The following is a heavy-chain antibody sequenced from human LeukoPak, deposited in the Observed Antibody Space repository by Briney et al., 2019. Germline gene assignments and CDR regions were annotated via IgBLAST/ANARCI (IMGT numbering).Heavy chain of an antibody. D-gene: IGHD6-19*01. J-gene: IGHJ5*02. Sequence: GGSLKLPWPASGFTFSSKAMTWFRQAPGKGREWFSAISGSGGSTYYADSVKGRFTISRDNSKNTLYLQMNSLRAEDTAVYYCAKRRSSGWYWFDPWGQGTLVTVSS. CDR1: GFTFSSKA. CDR2: ISGSGGST. V-gene: IGHV3-23*01. CDR3: AKRRSSGWYWFDP.